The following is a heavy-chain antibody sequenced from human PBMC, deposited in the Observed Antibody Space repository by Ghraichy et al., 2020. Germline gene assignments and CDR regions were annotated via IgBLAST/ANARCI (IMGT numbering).Heavy chain of an antibody. CDR2: ISCSGGST. D-gene: IGHD2/OR15-2a*01. Sequence: GGSLRLSCAASGFTFSSYAMSWVRQAPGKGLEWVSAISCSGGSTYYADSVKGRFTISRDNSKNTLYLQMNSLRAEDTAVYYCAKDSRARVSPIFDYWGQGTLVTVSS. J-gene: IGHJ4*02. V-gene: IGHV3-23*01. CDR3: AKDSRARVSPIFDY. CDR1: GFTFSSYA.